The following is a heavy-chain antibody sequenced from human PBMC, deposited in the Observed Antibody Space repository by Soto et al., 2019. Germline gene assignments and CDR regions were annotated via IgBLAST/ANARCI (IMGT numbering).Heavy chain of an antibody. V-gene: IGHV3-23*01. J-gene: IGHJ6*02. D-gene: IGHD1-26*01. CDR3: AKKDPGAYYYGMDV. CDR1: GVTCISYA. Sequence: GGSLRHSCAASGVTCISYAMIWVRQAPGKGLEWVSAISGSGGSTYYADSVKGRFTISRDNSKNTLYLQMNSLRAEDTAVYYCAKKDPGAYYYGMDVWGQGTTVTVSS. CDR2: ISGSGGST.